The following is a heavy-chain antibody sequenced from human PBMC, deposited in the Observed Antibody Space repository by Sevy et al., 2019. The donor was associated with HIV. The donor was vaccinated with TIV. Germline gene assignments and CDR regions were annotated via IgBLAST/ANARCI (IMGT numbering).Heavy chain of an antibody. J-gene: IGHJ6*02. CDR2: ILYSGST. CDR1: SGSVTLGNYY. D-gene: IGHD3-9*01. Sequence: SETLSLTCTVSSGSVTLGNYYWTWIRQSPGKGLEWIGYILYSGSTKYNPSLEGRLIISTDTSKNHFSLRLSSVTAADTAVYYCAGGGLYYDILTGYNPSFYFYGMDVWGQGTTVTVSS. CDR3: AGGGLYYDILTGYNPSFYFYGMDV. V-gene: IGHV4-61*03.